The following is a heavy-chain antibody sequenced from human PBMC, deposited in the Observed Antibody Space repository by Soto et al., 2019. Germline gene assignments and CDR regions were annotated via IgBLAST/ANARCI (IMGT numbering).Heavy chain of an antibody. CDR1: GGTFSSYA. CDR2: IIPIFGTA. J-gene: IGHJ6*02. V-gene: IGHV1-69*06. CDR3: ASRIAVAGTPRYYYGMDV. D-gene: IGHD6-19*01. Sequence: QVQLVQSGAEVKKPGSSVKVSCKASGGTFSSYAISWVRQAPGQGLEWMGGIIPIFGTANYAQKFQGRVTITADKSTSTAYMELSSLRSEDTAVYYCASRIAVAGTPRYYYGMDVWGQGTTVTVSS.